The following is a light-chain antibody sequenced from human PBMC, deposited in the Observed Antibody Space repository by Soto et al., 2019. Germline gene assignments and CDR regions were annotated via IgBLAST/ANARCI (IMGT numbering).Light chain of an antibody. CDR1: QSVSSN. Sequence: EIVMTQSPATLSVSPGERATLSCRASQSVSSNLGWYQQKPGQAPRLLIYGAFNRATGIPARFSGSGSGTAFTLTISSLQSEDFAVYFCQQYNNWPPLFGQGTKLEI. V-gene: IGKV3-15*01. CDR2: GAF. J-gene: IGKJ2*01. CDR3: QQYNNWPPL.